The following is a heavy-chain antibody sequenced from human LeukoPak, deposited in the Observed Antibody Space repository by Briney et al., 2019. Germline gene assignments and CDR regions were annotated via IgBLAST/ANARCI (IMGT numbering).Heavy chain of an antibody. CDR2: ISGGGDST. D-gene: IGHD1-1*01. V-gene: IGHV3-23*01. Sequence: GGPLRLSCAASGVTFSNYGMSWLRQAAGKGLEWVSGISGGGDSTSYADSVKGRFTISRDNFKNTVYLQRNSMRAEDTAVYYCAKDRPLERRWNWFDPWGQGTQVTVSS. CDR1: GVTFSNYG. CDR3: AKDRPLERRWNWFDP. J-gene: IGHJ5*02.